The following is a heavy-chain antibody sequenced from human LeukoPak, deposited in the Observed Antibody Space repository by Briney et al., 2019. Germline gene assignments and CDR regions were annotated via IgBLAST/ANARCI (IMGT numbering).Heavy chain of an antibody. CDR3: ARSPLYYYDSSGANWFDP. CDR1: GFTFSGSA. CDR2: IRSKANRYAT. D-gene: IGHD3-22*01. Sequence: GGSLKLSCAASGFTFSGSAMHCVRQASGKAVEGVGRIRSKANRYATAYAASVKGRFTISRDDSKNTAYLQMNSLKTEDTAVYYCARSPLYYYDSSGANWFDPWGQGTLVTVSS. J-gene: IGHJ5*02. V-gene: IGHV3-73*01.